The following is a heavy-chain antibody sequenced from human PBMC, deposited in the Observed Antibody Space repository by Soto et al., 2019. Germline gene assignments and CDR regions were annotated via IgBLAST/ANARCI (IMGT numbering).Heavy chain of an antibody. CDR2: IYYSGST. V-gene: IGHV4-31*03. J-gene: IGHJ2*01. CDR3: ARLINCSGDRDSLYWYFNL. Sequence: SETLSLTCTVSGGSISSGGYYWSWIRQHPGKGLEWIGYIYYSGSTYYNPSLKSRVTISVDTSKNQFSLKLSSVTAADTAVYYCARLINCSGDRDSLYWYFNLWGSGTLVTVSS. CDR1: GGSISSGGYY. D-gene: IGHD2-15*01.